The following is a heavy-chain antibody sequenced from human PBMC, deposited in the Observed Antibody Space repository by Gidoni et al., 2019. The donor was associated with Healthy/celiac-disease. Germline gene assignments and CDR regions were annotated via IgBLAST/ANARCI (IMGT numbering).Heavy chain of an antibody. V-gene: IGHV4-59*01. J-gene: IGHJ4*02. Sequence: QVQLQESGPGLVKPSATLSLTCTVSGGSISSYYWSWLRQPPGKGLEWIGYIYYSGSTNYNPSLKSRVTISVDTSKNQFSLKLSSVTAADTAVYYCARADRYSSPVDYWGQGTLVTVSS. CDR3: ARADRYSSPVDY. CDR1: GGSISSYY. D-gene: IGHD6-13*01. CDR2: IYYSGST.